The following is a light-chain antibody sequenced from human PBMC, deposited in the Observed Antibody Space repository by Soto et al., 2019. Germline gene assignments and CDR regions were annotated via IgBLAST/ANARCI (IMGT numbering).Light chain of an antibody. CDR1: QSVGSG. V-gene: IGKV3-15*01. J-gene: IGKJ4*01. Sequence: EIVMTQSPATLSVSPVERATLSCRASQSVGSGLSWYQQKPDQAPRLLIYGASTRATGIPARFSGSGSGTEFTLTISSLQSEDYAVYYCQQYNNWPLTFGGGTKVDIK. CDR3: QQYNNWPLT. CDR2: GAS.